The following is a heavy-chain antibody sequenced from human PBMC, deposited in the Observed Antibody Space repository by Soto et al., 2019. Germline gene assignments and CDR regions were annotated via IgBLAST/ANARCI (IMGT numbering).Heavy chain of an antibody. CDR2: IYYSGST. Sequence: SETLSLTCTVSGGSISSYYWSWIRQPPGKGLEWIGYIYYSGSTNYNPSLKSRVTISVDTSKNQFSLKLSSVTAADTAVYYCSRHRGLYGWGSAYCYRMDVWGRGTTVTGSS. CDR1: GGSISSYY. CDR3: SRHRGLYGWGSAYCYRMDV. J-gene: IGHJ6*02. D-gene: IGHD3-10*01. V-gene: IGHV4-59*08.